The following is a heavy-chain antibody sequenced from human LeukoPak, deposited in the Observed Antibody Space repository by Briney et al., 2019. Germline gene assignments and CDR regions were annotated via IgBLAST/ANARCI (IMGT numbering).Heavy chain of an antibody. V-gene: IGHV3-33*08. CDR1: GFTFSSHG. Sequence: GGSLRLSCAASGFTFSSHGMHWVRQAPGKGLEWVAVIWYDGSNKYYADSVKGRFTISRDNSKNALYLQMNSLRAEDTAVYYCARDGTGSNSGWYIHWGQGTLVTVSS. D-gene: IGHD6-19*01. CDR2: IWYDGSNK. J-gene: IGHJ4*02. CDR3: ARDGTGSNSGWYIH.